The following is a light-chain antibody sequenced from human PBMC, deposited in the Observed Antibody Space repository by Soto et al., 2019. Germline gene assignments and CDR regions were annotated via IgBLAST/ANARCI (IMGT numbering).Light chain of an antibody. V-gene: IGLV2-23*01. CDR2: EGS. J-gene: IGLJ2*01. Sequence: QSVLTQPASVSGSPGQSITISCTGTSSDVGSYNLVSWYQQHPGKAPKLVIYEGSKRPSGVSNRFSGSKSGNTASLTISGLQAEDEADYYCCSYAGSSVVVFGGGTKLTVL. CDR3: CSYAGSSVVV. CDR1: SSDVGSYNL.